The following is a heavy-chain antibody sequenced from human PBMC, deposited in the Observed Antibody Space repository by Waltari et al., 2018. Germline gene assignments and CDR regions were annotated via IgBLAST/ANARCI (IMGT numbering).Heavy chain of an antibody. CDR3: ANAKYYDFWSGYYGAPRGYYFDY. V-gene: IGHV4-34*01. J-gene: IGHJ4*02. CDR1: GGSFSGYY. Sequence: QVQLQQWGAGLLKPSETLSLTCAVYGGSFSGYYWSWIRQPPGKGLEWIGEINHSGSTNYNPSLKSRVTISVDTSKNQFSLKLSSVTAADTAVYYCANAKYYDFWSGYYGAPRGYYFDYWGQGTLVTVSS. CDR2: INHSGST. D-gene: IGHD3-3*01.